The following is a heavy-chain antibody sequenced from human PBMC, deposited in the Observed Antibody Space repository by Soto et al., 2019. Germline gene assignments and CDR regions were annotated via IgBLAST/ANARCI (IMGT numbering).Heavy chain of an antibody. V-gene: IGHV1-46*01. CDR3: ASGRGLGDS. CDR2: INPNGGST. Sequence: QVQLVQSGAEVKKPGASVKVSCKASGYTFSSYYIHWVRQAPGQGLEWIGIINPNGGSTNYAQNYRGRLTVTRDTSTAPVYRDLSALTPGDTAMYSWASGRGLGDSGGRGTLVTLPS. J-gene: IGHJ5*01. CDR1: GYTFSSYY. D-gene: IGHD3-9*01.